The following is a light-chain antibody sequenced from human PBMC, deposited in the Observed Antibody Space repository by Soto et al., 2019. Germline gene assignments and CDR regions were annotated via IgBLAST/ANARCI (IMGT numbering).Light chain of an antibody. CDR2: DAS. J-gene: IGKJ2*01. CDR3: QQTYSVPYT. V-gene: IGKV3-11*01. Sequence: EIVLTQSPATLSLSLGERATLSCRASQSVSSYLAWYQQKPGQAPRLLIYDASNRATGIPARFSGSGSGTDFTLTISSLEPEDFATYYCQQTYSVPYTFGQGTKLEIK. CDR1: QSVSSY.